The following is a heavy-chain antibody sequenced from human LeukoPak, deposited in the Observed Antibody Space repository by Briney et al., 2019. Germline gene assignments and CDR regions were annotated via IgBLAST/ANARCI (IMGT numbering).Heavy chain of an antibody. J-gene: IGHJ2*01. V-gene: IGHV3-23*01. CDR2: ISGSGVST. CDR1: GFTFSSYG. CDR3: AKVRQWPYWYFDL. D-gene: IGHD6-19*01. Sequence: PGGSLRLSCAASGFTFSSYGMHWVRQAPGNGLQWVSSISGSGVSTFYADSVKGRLIISRDNSKNTLYLQMNSLRAEDTAIYYCAKVRQWPYWYFDLWGRGTLVTVSS.